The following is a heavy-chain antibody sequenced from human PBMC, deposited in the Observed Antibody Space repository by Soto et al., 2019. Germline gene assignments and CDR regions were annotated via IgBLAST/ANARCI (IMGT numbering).Heavy chain of an antibody. Sequence: EVQLLESGGGLVQPGGSRRLSCAASGFTFSSYAMSWVRQAPGKGLEWVSAISGSGGSTYYADSVKGRFTISRDNSKNTLYLQMNSLRAEDTAVYYCANASPDYYYYYYGMDVWGQGTTVTVSS. J-gene: IGHJ6*02. D-gene: IGHD3-16*01. CDR2: ISGSGGST. CDR1: GFTFSSYA. CDR3: ANASPDYYYYYYGMDV. V-gene: IGHV3-23*01.